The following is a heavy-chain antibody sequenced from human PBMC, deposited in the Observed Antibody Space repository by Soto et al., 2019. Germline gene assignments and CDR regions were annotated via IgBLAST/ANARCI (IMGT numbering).Heavy chain of an antibody. V-gene: IGHV3-30*18. CDR1: GFTFSSYG. CDR2: ISYDGSNK. D-gene: IGHD6-13*01. CDR3: AKSARWAAAGTKPLRYYFDY. Sequence: GGSLRLSCAASGFTFSSYGMHWVRQAPGKGLEWVAVISYDGSNKYYADSVKGRFTISSDNSKNTLYLQMNSLRAEDTAVYYCAKSARWAAAGTKPLRYYFDYWGQGTLVTVSS. J-gene: IGHJ4*02.